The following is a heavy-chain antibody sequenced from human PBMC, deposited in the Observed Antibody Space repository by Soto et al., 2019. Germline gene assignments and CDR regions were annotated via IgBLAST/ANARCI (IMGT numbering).Heavy chain of an antibody. CDR2: IYYSGST. CDR1: GASISSYS. Sequence: PSETLSLTCTVSGASISSYSWSWIRQPPGKGLEWIGSIYYSGSTNYNPSLKSRVTISVDTSKNQFSLKLSSVTAADTAVYYCARQLAYCGGDCYLYYFDYWGQGTLATVSS. CDR3: ARQLAYCGGDCYLYYFDY. D-gene: IGHD2-21*02. J-gene: IGHJ4*02. V-gene: IGHV4-59*08.